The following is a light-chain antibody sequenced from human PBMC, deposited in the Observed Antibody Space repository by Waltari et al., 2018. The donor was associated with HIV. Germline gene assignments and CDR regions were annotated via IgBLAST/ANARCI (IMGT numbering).Light chain of an antibody. V-gene: IGLV1-40*01. CDR1: SSNIGAGYD. CDR2: GNS. J-gene: IGLJ2*01. CDR3: QSYDSSLSAPVV. Sequence: QSVLTQPPSVSGAPGQRVTISCTWSSSNIGAGYDVHWYQQLPGTAPKLLLYGNSNRPSGVPDRFSGSKSGTSASLAITGLQAEDEADYYCQSYDSSLSAPVVFGGGTKLTVL.